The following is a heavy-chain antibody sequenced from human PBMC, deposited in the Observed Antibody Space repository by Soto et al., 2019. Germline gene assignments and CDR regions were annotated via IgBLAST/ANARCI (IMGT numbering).Heavy chain of an antibody. J-gene: IGHJ6*02. Sequence: SDTLSLTCTVSGGSISSYYWSWIRQPAGKGLEWIGRIYTSGSTNYNPSLKSRVTMSVDTSKNQFSLKLSSVTTADTAVYYCARAMSETSLAAAGYYYGMDVWGQGTTVTVSS. V-gene: IGHV4-4*07. D-gene: IGHD6-13*01. CDR2: IYTSGST. CDR3: ARAMSETSLAAAGYYYGMDV. CDR1: GGSISSYY.